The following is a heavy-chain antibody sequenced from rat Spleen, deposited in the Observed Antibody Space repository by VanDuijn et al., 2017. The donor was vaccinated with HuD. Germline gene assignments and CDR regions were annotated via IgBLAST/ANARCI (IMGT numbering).Heavy chain of an antibody. V-gene: IGHV2-6*01. CDR3: ARDSTYPWGYFDF. Sequence: QVQLKESGPGLVQPSQTLSLTCTVSGFSLTSYHVTWVRQPPEKGLEWIAAISSGGSTYYNPALKSRLSISRDTSKSQVFLKMNSLQTDDTATYYCARDSTYPWGYFDFWGPGTMVTMSS. D-gene: IGHD1-9*01. J-gene: IGHJ1*01. CDR1: GFSLTSYH. CDR2: ISSGGST.